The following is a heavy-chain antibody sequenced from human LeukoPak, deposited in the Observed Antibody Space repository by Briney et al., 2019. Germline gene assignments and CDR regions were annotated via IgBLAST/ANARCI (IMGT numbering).Heavy chain of an antibody. J-gene: IGHJ6*03. CDR2: ISAYNGNT. CDR3: ARDSSWYQPTRMDV. Sequence: ASVTVSCKASGYTFTSYGISWVRQAPGQGLEWMGWISAYNGNTNYAQKLQGRVTMTTDTSTSTAYMELRSLRSDDTAVYYCARDSSWYQPTRMDVWGKGTTVTVSS. V-gene: IGHV1-18*01. D-gene: IGHD6-13*01. CDR1: GYTFTSYG.